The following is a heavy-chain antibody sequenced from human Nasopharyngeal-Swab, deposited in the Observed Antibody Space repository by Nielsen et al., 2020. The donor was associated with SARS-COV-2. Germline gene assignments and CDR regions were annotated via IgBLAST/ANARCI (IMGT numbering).Heavy chain of an antibody. J-gene: IGHJ3*02. CDR1: GGSISSGGYY. Sequence: SETLSLTCTVSGGSISSGGYYWSWIRQHPGKGLEWIGYIYYSGSTYHNPSLKSRVTISVDTSKNQFSLKLSSVTAADTAVYYCARHANYDYVWGSYRPHDAFDIWGQGTMVTVSS. CDR2: IYYSGST. D-gene: IGHD3-16*02. V-gene: IGHV4-31*03. CDR3: ARHANYDYVWGSYRPHDAFDI.